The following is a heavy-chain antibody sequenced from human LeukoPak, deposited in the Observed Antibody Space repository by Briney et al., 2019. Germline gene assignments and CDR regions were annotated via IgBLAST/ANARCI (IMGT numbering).Heavy chain of an antibody. CDR3: VSGNDPDSTWENYRLDAFDI. V-gene: IGHV3-21*01. Sequence: GGSLRLSCAASGYTFSHYSVNWVRQAPGKGLECVSSISSTSDYIYYADSVKGRFTISRDNTKSSLYLQMNSLRAEDTDVYYCVSGNDPDSTWENYRLDAFDIWGQGTTVIVSS. CDR2: ISSTSDYI. CDR1: GYTFSHYS. J-gene: IGHJ3*02. D-gene: IGHD3-16*02.